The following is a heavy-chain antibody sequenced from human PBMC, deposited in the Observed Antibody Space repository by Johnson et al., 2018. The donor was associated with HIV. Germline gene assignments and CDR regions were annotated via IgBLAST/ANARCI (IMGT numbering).Heavy chain of an antibody. D-gene: IGHD5-18*01. Sequence: VQLVESGGGLVQPGRSLRLSCAASGFTFDDYAMHWVRQAPGKGLEWVSGISWNSGSIGYAASVKGRFTISRDNSKNTLYLQMNSLRAEDTAGYYCARGVRNSYGYLLGTFDIWGQGTMVTVSS. CDR1: GFTFDDYA. V-gene: IGHV3-9*01. CDR3: ARGVRNSYGYLLGTFDI. CDR2: ISWNSGSI. J-gene: IGHJ3*02.